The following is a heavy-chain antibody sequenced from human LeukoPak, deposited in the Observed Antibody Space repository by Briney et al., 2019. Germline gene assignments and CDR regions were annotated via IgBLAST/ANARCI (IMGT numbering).Heavy chain of an antibody. Sequence: PGGSLRLSCAASGFTFSSYSMNWVRQAPGKGLEWVSSISSSSYIYYADSVKGRFTISRDNAKNSLYLQMNSLRAEDTAVYYCARDLGIVVVVAATGLGMDVWGQGTTVTVSS. V-gene: IGHV3-21*01. J-gene: IGHJ6*02. CDR3: ARDLGIVVVVAATGLGMDV. D-gene: IGHD2-15*01. CDR2: ISSSSYI. CDR1: GFTFSSYS.